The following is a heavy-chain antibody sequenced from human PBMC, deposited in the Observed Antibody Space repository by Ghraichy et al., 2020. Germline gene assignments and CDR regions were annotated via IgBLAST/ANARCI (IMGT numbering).Heavy chain of an antibody. CDR1: GFVISNYA. Sequence: ETLSLTCVASGFVISNYAMSWVRQAPGKGLEWVSAISGSGDGTYYADSVKGRFTVSRDNSKNTLYLQMNSLRAEDTAIYYCAKDSGTNSFVGSDYWGQGTLVTVSS. J-gene: IGHJ4*02. CDR3: AKDSGTNSFVGSDY. D-gene: IGHD2-2*01. CDR2: ISGSGDGT. V-gene: IGHV3-23*01.